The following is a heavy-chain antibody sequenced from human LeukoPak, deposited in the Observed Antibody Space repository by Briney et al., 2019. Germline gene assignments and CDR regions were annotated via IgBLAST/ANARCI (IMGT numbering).Heavy chain of an antibody. D-gene: IGHD3-3*01. CDR2: IYYSGNT. V-gene: IGHV4-59*08. Sequence: PSETLSLTCKASGGTITSYCCSWIRQPPGKGLEWIGYIYYSGNTNYNPTLKSRVTISIDTSKNQFSLNLSSVTASDTAGCHGSWSGYNYEGTSCVYVSWGQGTLVTVSS. J-gene: IGHJ5*02. CDR3: SWSGYNYEGTSCVYVS. CDR1: GGTITSYC.